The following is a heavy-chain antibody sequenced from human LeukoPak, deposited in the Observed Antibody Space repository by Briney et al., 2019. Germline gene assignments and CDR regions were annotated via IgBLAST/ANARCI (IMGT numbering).Heavy chain of an antibody. CDR3: ARQGGYWFDP. D-gene: IGHD3-16*01. CDR2: IYPGDSDT. V-gene: IGHV5-51*01. Sequence: GESLKISCKGSGYSFANYWIGWVRPMPGEGLEWMGIIYPGDSDTRYSPSFQGQVTISADKSISTAYLQWSSLKAPDTAMYYCARQGGYWFDPWGQGTLVTVSS. CDR1: GYSFANYW. J-gene: IGHJ5*02.